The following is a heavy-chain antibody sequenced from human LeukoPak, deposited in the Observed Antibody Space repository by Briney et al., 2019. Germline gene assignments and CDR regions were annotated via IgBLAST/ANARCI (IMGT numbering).Heavy chain of an antibody. V-gene: IGHV3-23*01. D-gene: IGHD1-1*01. CDR2: ISASGDST. CDR3: ARYIRSPLYYFDY. CDR1: GFTFSSYA. Sequence: GGSLRLSCAASGFTFSSYAMSWARQAPGKGLEWVSTISASGDSTYYADSVKGRFTISRDISRNTLYVQMNSLGAEDTAVYYCARYIRSPLYYFDYWGRGTLVTVSS. J-gene: IGHJ4*02.